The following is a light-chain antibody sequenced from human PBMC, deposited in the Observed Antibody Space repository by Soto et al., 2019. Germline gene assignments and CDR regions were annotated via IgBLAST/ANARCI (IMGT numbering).Light chain of an antibody. CDR3: QHYGSSPPMYT. J-gene: IGKJ2*01. Sequence: EIVLTQSPGTVSLSPGERATLSCRASQSVSSNNLAWYQQKAGQAPRLLIFGASIRATGIPARFSGSGSGTDFTLTISRLEPEDFAVYYCQHYGSSPPMYTFGQGTKLEIK. CDR2: GAS. V-gene: IGKV3-20*01. CDR1: QSVSSNN.